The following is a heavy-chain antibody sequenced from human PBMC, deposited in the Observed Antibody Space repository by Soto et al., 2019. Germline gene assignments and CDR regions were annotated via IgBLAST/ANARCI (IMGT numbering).Heavy chain of an antibody. V-gene: IGHV3-21*01. Sequence: GGSLRLSCAASGFTFSSYSMNWVRQAPGKGLEWVSSISSSSSYIYYADSVKGRFTISRDNAKNSLYLQMNSLRAEDMAVYYCARDLSGTAMVHYYYYYGMDVWGQGTTVTVSS. J-gene: IGHJ6*02. CDR2: ISSSSSYI. D-gene: IGHD5-18*01. CDR3: ARDLSGTAMVHYYYYYGMDV. CDR1: GFTFSSYS.